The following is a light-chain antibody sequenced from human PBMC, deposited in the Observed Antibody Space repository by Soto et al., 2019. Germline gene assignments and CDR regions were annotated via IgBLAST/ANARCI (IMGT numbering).Light chain of an antibody. Sequence: SALAQPASVSGSPGQSITISCTGTSSDVGNYKLVSWFQQLPGKAPKLMIYEANKRPSGISDRFSGSKSGNTASLTISGLQAEDEADYYCCSYAGSSTYVFGTGTKLTVL. J-gene: IGLJ1*01. V-gene: IGLV2-23*01. CDR2: EAN. CDR1: SSDVGNYKL. CDR3: CSYAGSSTYV.